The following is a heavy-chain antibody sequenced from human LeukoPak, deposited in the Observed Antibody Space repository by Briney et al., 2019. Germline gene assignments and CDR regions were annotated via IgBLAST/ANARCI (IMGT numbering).Heavy chain of an antibody. CDR2: IKQDGSEK. CDR3: AREAIATGTDDAFDI. Sequence: GGSLRLSCAASGFTFSSYWMSWVRQAPGKGLEWVANIKQDGSEKHYVDPVKGRFTTSRDNAKNSVYLQMNSLRAEDTAVYYCAREAIATGTDDAFDIWGHGTMLTVSS. V-gene: IGHV3-7*01. D-gene: IGHD6-13*01. J-gene: IGHJ3*02. CDR1: GFTFSSYW.